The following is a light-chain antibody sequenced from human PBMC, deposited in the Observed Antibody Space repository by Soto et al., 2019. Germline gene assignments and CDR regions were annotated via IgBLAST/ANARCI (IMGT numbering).Light chain of an antibody. Sequence: DFQMTQSPSTLSASVGDRVTITCRASQSASTFLAWYQQKPGQAPKLLIYDASTLQSGVPSRFSASGSGTEFALTISGLQPDDFAVYYCQQYNRYAVTFGQGTKVEIK. V-gene: IGKV1-5*01. CDR1: QSASTF. J-gene: IGKJ1*01. CDR2: DAS. CDR3: QQYNRYAVT.